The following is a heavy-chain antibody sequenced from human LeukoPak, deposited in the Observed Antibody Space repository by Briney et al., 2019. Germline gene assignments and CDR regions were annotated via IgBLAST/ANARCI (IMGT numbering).Heavy chain of an antibody. J-gene: IGHJ1*01. CDR3: ARLYPYYYDSSGYYYD. CDR1: GYTFTSYD. CDR2: MNPNSGNT. V-gene: IGHV1-8*01. Sequence: ASVKVSCKASGYTFTSYDINWVRQATGQGLEWMGRMNPNSGNTGYAQKFQGRVTMTRNTSISTAYMELSSLRSEDTAVYYCARLYPYYYDSSGYYYDWGQGTLVTVSS. D-gene: IGHD3-22*01.